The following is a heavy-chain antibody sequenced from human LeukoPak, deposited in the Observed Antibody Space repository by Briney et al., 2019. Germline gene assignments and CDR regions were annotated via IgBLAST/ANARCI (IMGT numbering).Heavy chain of an antibody. CDR1: AFTFSSYA. CDR2: ISGGGGNT. Sequence: PGGSLRLSCAASAFTFSSYAMSWVRQAPGKGLEWVSTISGGGGNTYYADSVKGRFTISRDNSRDTLFLQMNSLRAEDTAVYYCAKGGLGYYRNWGQGTLVTVSS. V-gene: IGHV3-23*01. J-gene: IGHJ4*02. CDR3: AKGGLGYYRN. D-gene: IGHD3-3*01.